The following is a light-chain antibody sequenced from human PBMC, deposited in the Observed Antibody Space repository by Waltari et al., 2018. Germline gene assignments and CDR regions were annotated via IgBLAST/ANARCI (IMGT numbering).Light chain of an antibody. V-gene: IGLV1-44*01. Sequence: QSVLTQPPSASGAPGQRVTITCSIGSSHIGSNTSNWYQQFPGTAPKLLMFNDDQRASGVPGRFSGSRSVTSASLAISGLQSEDEATYYCAAWDDTLKGLFGGGTTLTVL. J-gene: IGLJ3*02. CDR2: NDD. CDR1: SSHIGSNT. CDR3: AAWDDTLKGL.